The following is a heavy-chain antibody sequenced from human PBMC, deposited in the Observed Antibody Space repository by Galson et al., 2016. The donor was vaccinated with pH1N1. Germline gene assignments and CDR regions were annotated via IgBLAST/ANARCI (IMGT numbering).Heavy chain of an antibody. J-gene: IGHJ4*02. Sequence: SETLSLTCGVSGFSISSGYYWSWIRQPPGKGLEWMGSIHHSGTTYYNAALKSRVTISGDTSTTQFSLNLRSMTAADTAVYYCARHDVEYFDSWGQGILVTVSS. CDR3: ARHDVEYFDS. CDR1: GFSISSGYY. V-gene: IGHV4-38-2*01. D-gene: IGHD1-1*01. CDR2: IHHSGTT.